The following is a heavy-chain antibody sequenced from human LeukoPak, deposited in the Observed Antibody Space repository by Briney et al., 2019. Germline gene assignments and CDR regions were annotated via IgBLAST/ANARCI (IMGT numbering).Heavy chain of an antibody. D-gene: IGHD3-22*01. CDR1: GFTFSSYG. J-gene: IGHJ4*02. CDR2: IWYDGSNK. CDR3: AKGGSRGYPYYFDY. V-gene: IGHV3-33*03. Sequence: GRSLRLSCAASGFTFSSYGMHWVRQAPGKGLEWVAVIWYDGSNKYYADSVKGRFTISRDKSKNTLYLQMNSLRAEDTALYYCAKGGSRGYPYYFDYWGQGTLVTVSS.